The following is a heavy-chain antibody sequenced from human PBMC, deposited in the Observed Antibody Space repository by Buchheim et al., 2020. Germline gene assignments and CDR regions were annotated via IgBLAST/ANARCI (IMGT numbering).Heavy chain of an antibody. CDR1: GFIFNTFT. D-gene: IGHD5-12*01. CDR3: ARVGPTDYYFHY. CDR2: ISSDGNTY. J-gene: IGHJ4*01. V-gene: IGHV3-30-3*01. Sequence: QVQLVESGGGVVQPGRSLRLSCAASGFIFNTFTLHWVRQAPGMGLEWVAAISSDGNTYYHADSVEGRFTISRDNSKNILFLQMNGLGTEDTAVYYCARVGPTDYYFHYWGQGTL.